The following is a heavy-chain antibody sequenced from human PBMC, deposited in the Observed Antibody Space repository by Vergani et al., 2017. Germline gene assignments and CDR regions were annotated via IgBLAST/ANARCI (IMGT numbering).Heavy chain of an antibody. Sequence: QVQLHESGPGLVPPSETLSPTCTVSGGSLSGYYWNWIRQTPGEGLEWIGRIYVRGITAYNTSLRSGVAMSVESSKTQFSLTLTSVTAADTAGYYGARDNKQLRPEAFDLWGQGTMVTVSS. CDR1: GGSLSGYY. J-gene: IGHJ3*01. CDR2: IYVRGIT. D-gene: IGHD4-23*01. CDR3: ARDNKQLRPEAFDL. V-gene: IGHV4-4*07.